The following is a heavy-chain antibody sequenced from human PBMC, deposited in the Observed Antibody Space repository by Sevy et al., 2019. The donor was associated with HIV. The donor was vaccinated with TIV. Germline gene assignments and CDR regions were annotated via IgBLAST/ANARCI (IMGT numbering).Heavy chain of an antibody. Sequence: ASVKVSCKASGGTFSSYTISWVRQAPGQGLEWMGRFIPIFGTANYEQKFQGRVTIIADESTSTAYMELSSLRSEDTAVYYCASEYYYDNSGYVYWGQGTLVTVPS. CDR3: ASEYYYDNSGYVY. V-gene: IGHV1-69*13. CDR2: FIPIFGTA. J-gene: IGHJ4*02. D-gene: IGHD3-22*01. CDR1: GGTFSSYT.